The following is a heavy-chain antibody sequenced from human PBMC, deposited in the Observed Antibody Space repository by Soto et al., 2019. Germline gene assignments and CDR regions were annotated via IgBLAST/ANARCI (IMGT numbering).Heavy chain of an antibody. CDR3: ARSTGYSSGWYLD. V-gene: IGHV5-51*01. D-gene: IGHD6-19*01. Sequence: GESLKISCKGSGYSFTSYWLGWVRQMPGKGLEWMGIIYPCDSDTRYSPSFQGQVTISADKSSSTAYLQWSSLQASDTAMYYCARSTGYSSGWYLDWGQGTLVTVSS. J-gene: IGHJ4*02. CDR2: IYPCDSDT. CDR1: GYSFTSYW.